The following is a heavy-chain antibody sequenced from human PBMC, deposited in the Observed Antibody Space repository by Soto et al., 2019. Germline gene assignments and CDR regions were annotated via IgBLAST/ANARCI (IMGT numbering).Heavy chain of an antibody. Sequence: GASVKVSCKASGYTFTGYYMHWVRQAPGQGLEWMGWINPNSGGTNYAQKFQGWVTMTRDTSISTAYTELSRLRSDDTAVYYCARGAAPLPNYYYYGMDVWGQGTTVTVSS. J-gene: IGHJ6*02. CDR3: ARGAAPLPNYYYYGMDV. CDR1: GYTFTGYY. V-gene: IGHV1-2*04. CDR2: INPNSGGT. D-gene: IGHD6-6*01.